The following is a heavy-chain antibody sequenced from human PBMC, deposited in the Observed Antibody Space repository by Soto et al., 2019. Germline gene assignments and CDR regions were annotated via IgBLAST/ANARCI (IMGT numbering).Heavy chain of an antibody. Sequence: TGGSLRLSCAASGFTFSSYGMHWVRQAPGKGLEWVAVISYDGSNKYYADSVKGRFTISRDNSKNTLYLQMNSLRAEDTAVYYCAKDGPYSSGTLRGSFDSWGQGTVVTVSS. J-gene: IGHJ4*02. CDR3: AKDGPYSSGTLRGSFDS. CDR2: ISYDGSNK. V-gene: IGHV3-30*18. CDR1: GFTFSSYG. D-gene: IGHD6-19*01.